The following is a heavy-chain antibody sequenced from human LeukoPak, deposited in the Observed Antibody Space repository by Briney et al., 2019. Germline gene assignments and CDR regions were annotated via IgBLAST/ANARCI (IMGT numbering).Heavy chain of an antibody. CDR2: IRYDGSNK. D-gene: IGHD1-20*01. J-gene: IGHJ4*02. CDR3: AKGPSRITGTRYYFDY. V-gene: IGHV3-30*02. Sequence: PGGSLGLSCAASGFTFSSYGMHWVRQAPGKGLEWVAFIRYDGSNKYYADSVKGRFTISRDNSKNTLYLQMNSLRAEDTAVYYCAKGPSRITGTRYYFDYWGQGTLVTVSS. CDR1: GFTFSSYG.